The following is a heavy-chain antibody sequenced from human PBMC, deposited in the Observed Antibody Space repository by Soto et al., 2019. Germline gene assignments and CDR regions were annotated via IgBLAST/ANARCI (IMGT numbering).Heavy chain of an antibody. V-gene: IGHV4-30-4*08. J-gene: IGHJ5*02. CDR1: GGSISSDYYH. CDR3: ARQFKRNWFDP. Sequence: SSETLSLTCTVSGGSISSDYYHWTWIRQSPGKGLEWIGYIHHSGSILYNPSLKSRVTISVDTSKNQFSLKLSSVTAADTAVYYCARQFKRNWFDPWGQGTLVTVSS. CDR2: IHHSGSI.